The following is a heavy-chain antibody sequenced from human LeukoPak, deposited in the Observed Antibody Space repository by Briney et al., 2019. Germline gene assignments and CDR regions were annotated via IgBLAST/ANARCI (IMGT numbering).Heavy chain of an antibody. J-gene: IGHJ4*02. CDR2: ISGSGGST. D-gene: IGHD3-10*01. CDR1: GFTFSSYA. Sequence: GGSLRLSCAASGFTFSSYAMSWVRQAPGKGLEWVSAISGSGGSTYYADSVKGRFTISRDNSKNTLYLQMNSLRAEDTAVYYCAKDLEWVGEPRTQDRFDYWGQGTLVTVSS. V-gene: IGHV3-23*01. CDR3: AKDLEWVGEPRTQDRFDY.